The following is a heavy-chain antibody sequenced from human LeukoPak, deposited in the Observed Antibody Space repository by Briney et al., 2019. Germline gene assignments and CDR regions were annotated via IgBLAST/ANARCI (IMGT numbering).Heavy chain of an antibody. Sequence: PGGSLRLSCLAPGFTLRSYAMHWVRQAPGKGLEYVSAINTKGGSTYYADSVKGRFSISRENSKNTLYLQMSSLRAEDTAVYYCVKGHSSGWYDWGQGTLVTVSS. CDR3: VKGHSSGWYD. V-gene: IGHV3-64D*09. CDR1: GFTLRSYA. CDR2: INTKGGST. J-gene: IGHJ4*02. D-gene: IGHD6-19*01.